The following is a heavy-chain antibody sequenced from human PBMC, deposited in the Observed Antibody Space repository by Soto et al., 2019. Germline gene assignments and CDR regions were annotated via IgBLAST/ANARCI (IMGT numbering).Heavy chain of an antibody. CDR2: FYHSGST. CDR1: GGSISSSNW. D-gene: IGHD3-10*01. Sequence: PSETRSLTCAVSGGSISSSNWCRWLRQRRGRGVGWIGDFYHSGSTSSSPSLWSRVTISVDNSKNLFSLKLSFVTAADTAVYYGASGITRVRGVFDYWGQGTLVTVSS. J-gene: IGHJ4*02. CDR3: ASGITRVRGVFDY. V-gene: IGHV4-4*02.